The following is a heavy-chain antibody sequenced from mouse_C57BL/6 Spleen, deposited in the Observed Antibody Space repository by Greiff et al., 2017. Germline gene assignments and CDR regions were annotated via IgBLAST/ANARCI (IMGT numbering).Heavy chain of an antibody. V-gene: IGHV1-52*01. J-gene: IGHJ1*03. CDR3: ARTTVVATGYFDV. CDR1: GYTFTSYW. CDR2: IDPSDSET. D-gene: IGHD1-1*01. Sequence: QVQLQQPGAELVRPGSSVKLSCKASGYTFTSYWMHWVKQRPIQGLEWIGNIDPSDSETHYNQKFKDKATLTVDKSSSTAYVQLSSLTSEDSAVYYCARTTVVATGYFDVWGTGTTVTVSS.